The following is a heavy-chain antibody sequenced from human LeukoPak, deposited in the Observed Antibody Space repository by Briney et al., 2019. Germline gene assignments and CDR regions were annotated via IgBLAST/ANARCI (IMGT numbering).Heavy chain of an antibody. D-gene: IGHD3-3*01. CDR3: ARDTGVAAPYYYYYYGMDV. CDR2: IIPILGIA. CDR1: GGTFSSYA. V-gene: IGHV1-69*04. J-gene: IGHJ6*02. Sequence: SVKVSCTASGGTFSSYAISWVRPAPGQGLEWMGRIIPILGIANYAQKFQGRVTITADKSTSTAYMELSSLRSEDTAVYYCARDTGVAAPYYYYYYGMDVWGQGTTVTVSS.